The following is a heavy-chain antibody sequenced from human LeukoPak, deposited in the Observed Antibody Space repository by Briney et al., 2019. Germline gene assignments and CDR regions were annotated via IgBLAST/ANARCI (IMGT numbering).Heavy chain of an antibody. D-gene: IGHD6-13*01. V-gene: IGHV4-38-2*02. J-gene: IGHJ4*02. CDR1: GYSISSGYW. CDR2: VHHSGSI. CDR3: AGVRPGIAATGTWAAPV. Sequence: SETLSLTCTVSGYSISSGYWWGWIRQSPGMGLEWIGSVHHSGSIYYNPSFKSQVTISVDTSKNQFSLKLSSVTAADTAVYYCAGVRPGIAATGTWAAPVWGQGTLVTVSS.